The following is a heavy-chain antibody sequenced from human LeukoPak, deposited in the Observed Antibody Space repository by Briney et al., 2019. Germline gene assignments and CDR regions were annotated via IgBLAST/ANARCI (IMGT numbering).Heavy chain of an antibody. CDR2: VYYTGIT. V-gene: IGHV4-39*01. D-gene: IGHD3-22*01. J-gene: IGHJ6*03. CDR1: GGSLSTSAYN. Sequence: SETLSLTCTVAGGSLSTSAYNWGWIRQPPGKGLEWVGSVYYTGITYYNPSVESRVTISVDTSKNHFSLELNSVTAADTGVYFGARQVRSPVVMFMDVWGKGTTVIVSS. CDR3: ARQVRSPVVMFMDV.